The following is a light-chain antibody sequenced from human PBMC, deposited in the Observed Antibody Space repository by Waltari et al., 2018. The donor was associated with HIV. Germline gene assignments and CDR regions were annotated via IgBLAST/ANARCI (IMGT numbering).Light chain of an antibody. CDR1: TSTIGRRA. CDR3: AAWDDSLDGPV. Sequence: QPVLTQPPPASGTPGQRVIISCSGSTSTIGRRAVSWYQHLPGATPTLLIFGNNQRSSGVPDRFSGSKSATSASLAISGLRSVDEADYSCAAWDDSLDGPVFGGGTKLTVL. CDR2: GNN. J-gene: IGLJ2*01. V-gene: IGLV1-44*01.